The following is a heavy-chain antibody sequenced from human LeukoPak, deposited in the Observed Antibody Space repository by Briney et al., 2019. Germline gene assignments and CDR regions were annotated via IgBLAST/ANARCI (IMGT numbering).Heavy chain of an antibody. V-gene: IGHV3-23*01. CDR2: IRPDGDRT. D-gene: IGHD6-19*01. CDR1: GFTFSTYA. J-gene: IGHJ4*02. Sequence: GGSLRLSCAASGFTFSTYAITWVRQGPGEGLEWVSAIRPDGDRTYYANSVRGRFTISRDNSKDTVYLQINGLRVEDTAVCYCAREQSGTRGWYTVDYWGQGTLVTVSS. CDR3: AREQSGTRGWYTVDY.